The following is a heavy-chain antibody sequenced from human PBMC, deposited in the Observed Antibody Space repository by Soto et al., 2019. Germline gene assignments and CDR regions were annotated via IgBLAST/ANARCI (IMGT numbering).Heavy chain of an antibody. D-gene: IGHD3-16*01. V-gene: IGHV1-69*06. Sequence: GASGKVACKASGGTFSSYVLSWVRQAPGQGLEWMGNIIPISGTANYAQKFQGRVTTTADKSTSTAYMELSSLRSEDTAVYYCARAWSGGFDYWGQGTLVTVSS. CDR2: IIPISGTA. J-gene: IGHJ4*02. CDR3: ARAWSGGFDY. CDR1: GGTFSSYV.